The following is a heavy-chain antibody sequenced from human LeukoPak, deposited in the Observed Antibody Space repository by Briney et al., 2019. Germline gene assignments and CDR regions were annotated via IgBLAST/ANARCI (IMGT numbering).Heavy chain of an antibody. J-gene: IGHJ4*02. Sequence: GGSLRLSCAASGFNVSAKSMRWVRQTPEKGLEWVSVIYSTGITAYADSVKGRFSISRDNSKNILALQMNSLRVEDTAVYYCARSPHALWFGGGAFDYWGQGTLVTVSS. CDR2: IYSTGIT. CDR1: GFNVSAKS. D-gene: IGHD3-10*01. CDR3: ARSPHALWFGGGAFDY. V-gene: IGHV3-53*01.